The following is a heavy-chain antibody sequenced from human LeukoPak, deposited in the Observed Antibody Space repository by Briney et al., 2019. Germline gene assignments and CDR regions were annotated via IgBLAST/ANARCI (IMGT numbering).Heavy chain of an antibody. J-gene: IGHJ6*03. CDR1: GFTFSSYG. D-gene: IGHD1-14*01. V-gene: IGHV3-30*02. CDR2: ILYDGSNK. CDR3: AKDRGIQPYYYYMDV. Sequence: GGSLRLSCAASGFTFSSYGMHWVRQAPGKGLEWVAFILYDGSNKYYADSVKGRFTISRDNSKNTLFLQMNSLRAEDTSVYYCAKDRGIQPYYYYMDVWGKGTTVTVSS.